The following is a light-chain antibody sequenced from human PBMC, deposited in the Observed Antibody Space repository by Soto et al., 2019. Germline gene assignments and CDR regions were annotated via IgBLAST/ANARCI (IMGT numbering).Light chain of an antibody. V-gene: IGLV2-14*01. CDR3: SSYTTSNTVL. CDR2: EVS. CDR1: TSDVGGFDS. Sequence: QSALTQPASVSGSPGQSITISCTATTSDVGGFDSVSWYQQHPGTAPRVIIYEVSNRPSGVSYRFSGSKSANTASLTISGLQADDEADYYCSSYTTSNTVLFGGGTKLTVL. J-gene: IGLJ2*01.